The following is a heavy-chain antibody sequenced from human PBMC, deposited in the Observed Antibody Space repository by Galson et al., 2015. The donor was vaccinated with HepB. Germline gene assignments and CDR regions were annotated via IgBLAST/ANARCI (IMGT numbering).Heavy chain of an antibody. CDR1: GGSMSSYY. J-gene: IGHJ3*02. Sequence: DTLSLTCTVSGGSMSSYYWSWIRQPPGKGLEWIGYIYYSGSTNYNPSLKSRVTISVDTSKNQFSLKLSSVTAADTAVYYCARGGRGVPAAAGRSDAFDIWGQGTMVTVSS. V-gene: IGHV4-59*01. CDR3: ARGGRGVPAAAGRSDAFDI. CDR2: IYYSGST. D-gene: IGHD6-13*01.